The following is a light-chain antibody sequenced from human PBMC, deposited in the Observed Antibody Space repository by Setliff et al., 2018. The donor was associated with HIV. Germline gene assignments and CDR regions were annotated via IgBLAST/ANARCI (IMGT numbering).Light chain of an antibody. J-gene: IGLJ1*01. CDR2: DVS. CDR1: SSDVGGYNY. Sequence: QSVLTQPPSASGSPGQSVTISCTGTSSDVGGYNYVSWYQQHPGKAPKLMISDVSKRPSGVSNRFSGSKSGNTASLTISGLQAEDEADYYCSSYTSSSPPYVFGTGTKVTVL. V-gene: IGLV2-14*03. CDR3: SSYTSSSPPYV.